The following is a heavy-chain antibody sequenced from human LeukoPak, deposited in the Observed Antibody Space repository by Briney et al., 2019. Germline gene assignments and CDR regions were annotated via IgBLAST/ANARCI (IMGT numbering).Heavy chain of an antibody. V-gene: IGHV1-24*01. CDR2: FDPEDGET. Sequence: ASVKVSCKASGDTLANYGFTWVRQAPGEGLEWMGGFDPEDGETIYAQKFQGRVTMTEDTSTDTAYMELSSLRSEDTAVYYCAAVGSGSLAPFDYWGQGTLVTVSS. D-gene: IGHD3-10*01. CDR3: AAVGSGSLAPFDY. J-gene: IGHJ4*02. CDR1: GDTLANYG.